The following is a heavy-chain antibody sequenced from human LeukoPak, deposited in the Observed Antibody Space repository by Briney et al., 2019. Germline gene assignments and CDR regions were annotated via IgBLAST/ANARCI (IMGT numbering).Heavy chain of an antibody. CDR3: ARGPYYYDSREYYFVY. CDR2: TYYSGST. Sequence: SETLSLTCTVSGGSISSNYWSWIRQPPGKGLEWIGYTYYSGSTNYNLSLKSRVTISVHTPKNQFSLKLSSVTAADTAVYYCARGPYYYDSREYYFVYWGEGALVTVSS. J-gene: IGHJ4*02. D-gene: IGHD3-22*01. V-gene: IGHV4-59*01. CDR1: GGSISSNY.